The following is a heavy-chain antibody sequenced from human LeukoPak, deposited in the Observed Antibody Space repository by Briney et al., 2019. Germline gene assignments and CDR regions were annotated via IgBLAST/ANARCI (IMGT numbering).Heavy chain of an antibody. Sequence: GGSLRLSCAASGFTFSSYEMNWVRQAPGKGLEWVANIKQDGSEEYYVDSVKGRFTISRDNAENSLYLQMNSLKVEDTAVYYCARDPYSGNYGNYYYYYMDVWGKGTTVTISS. CDR2: IKQDGSEE. CDR3: ARDPYSGNYGNYYYYYMDV. V-gene: IGHV3-7*01. J-gene: IGHJ6*03. D-gene: IGHD1-26*01. CDR1: GFTFSSYE.